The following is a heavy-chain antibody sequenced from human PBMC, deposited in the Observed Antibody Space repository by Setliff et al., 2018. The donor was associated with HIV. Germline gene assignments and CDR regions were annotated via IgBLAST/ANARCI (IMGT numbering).Heavy chain of an antibody. J-gene: IGHJ4*02. Sequence: ASVKVSCKPSGFTFTGYYLHWVRQAPGQGLEWMGWINPNNGDTNFEQRFQGRVTMTRDTSITTVYMVLNRLTPGDTAVYYCASPYENNSGPDYWGQGTPVTVSS. CDR2: INPNNGDT. CDR1: GFTFTGYY. D-gene: IGHD7-27*01. V-gene: IGHV1-2*02. CDR3: ASPYENNSGPDY.